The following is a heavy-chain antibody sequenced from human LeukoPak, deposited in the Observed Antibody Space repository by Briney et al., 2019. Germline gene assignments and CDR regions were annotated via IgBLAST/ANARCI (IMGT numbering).Heavy chain of an antibody. CDR3: ARDRVVAATDRNFDY. J-gene: IGHJ4*02. V-gene: IGHV3-21*01. Sequence: PGGSLRLSCAASGFTFSSYSMNRVRQAPGKGLEWVSSISSSSSYIYYADSVKGRFTISRDNAKNSLYLQMNSLRAEDTAVYYCARDRVVAATDRNFDYWGQGTLVTVSS. D-gene: IGHD2-15*01. CDR2: ISSSSSYI. CDR1: GFTFSSYS.